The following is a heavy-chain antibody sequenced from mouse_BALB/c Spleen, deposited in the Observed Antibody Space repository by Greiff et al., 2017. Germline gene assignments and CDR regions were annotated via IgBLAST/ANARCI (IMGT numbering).Heavy chain of an antibody. V-gene: IGHV14-3*02. J-gene: IGHJ2*01. CDR2: IDPANGNT. Sequence: EVQLQQSGAELVKPGASVKLSCTASGFNIKDTYMHWVKQRPEQGLEWIGRIDPANGNTKYDPKFQGKATITADTSSNTAYLQLSSLTSEDTAVYYCARGGGGYLLFDYWGQGTTLTVSS. CDR3: ARGGGGYLLFDY. CDR1: GFNIKDTY. D-gene: IGHD2-3*01.